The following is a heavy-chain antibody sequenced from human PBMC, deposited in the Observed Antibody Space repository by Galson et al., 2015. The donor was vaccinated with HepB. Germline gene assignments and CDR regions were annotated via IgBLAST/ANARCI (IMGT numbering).Heavy chain of an antibody. J-gene: IGHJ4*02. CDR1: GFSFSDHY. D-gene: IGHD6-19*01. Sequence: SLRLSCAAFGFSFSDHYMSWIRQAPGRGLQWLAYISSSGATTDYAGSVKGRFTISRDNVETSLYLQLNSLRAEDTAVYYCARHHCTSSSCFYDYWGQGTLVTVSS. CDR3: ARHHCTSSSCFYDY. CDR2: ISSSGATT. V-gene: IGHV3-11*01.